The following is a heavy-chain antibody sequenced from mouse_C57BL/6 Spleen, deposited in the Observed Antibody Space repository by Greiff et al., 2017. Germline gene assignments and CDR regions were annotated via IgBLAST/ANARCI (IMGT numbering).Heavy chain of an antibody. J-gene: IGHJ2*01. CDR3: ARSNLSIYYYSFDY. CDR1: GYAFSSYW. Sequence: QVQLQQSGAELVKPGASVKISCKASGYAFSSYWMNWVKQRPGKGLEWIGQIYPGDGDTNYNGKFKGKATLTADKSSSTAYMQLSSLTSEDSAVYFCARSNLSIYYYSFDYWGQGTTLTVSS. D-gene: IGHD1-1*01. CDR2: IYPGDGDT. V-gene: IGHV1-80*01.